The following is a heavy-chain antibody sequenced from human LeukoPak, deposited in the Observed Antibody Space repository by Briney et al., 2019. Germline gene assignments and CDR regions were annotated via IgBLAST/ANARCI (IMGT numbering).Heavy chain of an antibody. V-gene: IGHV3-33*01. J-gene: IGHJ4*02. CDR3: ARAVQGVTLDY. Sequence: PGGSLRLSCVASGFTFTSHGMHWVRQAPGKGLEWVAIIWYDGSKTYYADSVKGRFTISRDDSRNTLYLQMNSLRVEDTAVYYCARAVQGVTLDYWGQGTLVTVAS. D-gene: IGHD3-10*01. CDR1: GFTFTSHG. CDR2: IWYDGSKT.